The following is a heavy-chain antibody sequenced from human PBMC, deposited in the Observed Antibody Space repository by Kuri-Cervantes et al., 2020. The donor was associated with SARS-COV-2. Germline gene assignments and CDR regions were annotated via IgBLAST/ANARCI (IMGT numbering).Heavy chain of an antibody. CDR1: GFTFSSYS. J-gene: IGHJ4*02. V-gene: IGHV3-74*01. CDR3: ARAVSGGNSHYDF. Sequence: GESLKISCAASGFTFSSYSINWVRQGPGRGLVWVSRIKSDGSSTSYADSVEGRFTISRDNAKNTLYLQMNSLRAEDTAVYYCARAVSGGNSHYDFWGQGALVTVSS. D-gene: IGHD4-23*01. CDR2: IKSDGSST.